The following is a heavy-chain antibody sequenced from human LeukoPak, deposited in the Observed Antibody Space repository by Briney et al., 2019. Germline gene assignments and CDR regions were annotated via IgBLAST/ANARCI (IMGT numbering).Heavy chain of an antibody. J-gene: IGHJ4*02. Sequence: SVKFSCKASGGTFSSYAISWLRQAPGQCLEWMGRIIPIFGTANYAQKFQGRVTITTDESTSTAYMELSSLRSEDTAVYYCARSNYYDSSGYYPYWGQGTLVTVSS. CDR2: IIPIFGTA. CDR1: GGTFSSYA. V-gene: IGHV1-69*05. CDR3: ARSNYYDSSGYYPY. D-gene: IGHD3-22*01.